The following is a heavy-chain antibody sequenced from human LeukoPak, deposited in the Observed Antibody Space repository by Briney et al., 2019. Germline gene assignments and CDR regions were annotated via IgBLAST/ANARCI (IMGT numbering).Heavy chain of an antibody. CDR3: ATAPRYSSSRPPFDY. CDR1: GYTFTGYY. J-gene: IGHJ4*02. CDR2: VNPNNGGT. Sequence: GASVKVSCKASGYTFTGYYMHWVRQAPGQGLEWMGWVNPNNGGTNYAQKFQGRVTMTRDTSINTGYMELSRLRSDDTAVYYCATAPRYSSSRPPFDYWGQGTLVIVS. D-gene: IGHD6-13*01. V-gene: IGHV1-2*02.